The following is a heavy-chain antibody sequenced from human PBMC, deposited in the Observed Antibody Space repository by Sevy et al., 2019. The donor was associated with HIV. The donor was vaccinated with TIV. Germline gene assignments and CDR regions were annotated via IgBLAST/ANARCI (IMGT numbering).Heavy chain of an antibody. J-gene: IGHJ4*02. CDR2: IWYDGSNK. CDR1: GFTFSSYG. Sequence: GGSLRLSCAASGFTFSSYGMHWVRQAPGKGLEWVALIWYDGSNKYYADSVKGRFTISRDNSKNTLYLQMYSLGAEDTAVYYCVSGAYYYESRTENFDYWGQGPLVTVSS. V-gene: IGHV3-33*01. D-gene: IGHD3-22*01. CDR3: VSGAYYYESRTENFDY.